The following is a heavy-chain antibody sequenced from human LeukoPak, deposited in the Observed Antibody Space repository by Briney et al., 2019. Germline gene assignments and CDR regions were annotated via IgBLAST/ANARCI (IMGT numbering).Heavy chain of an antibody. J-gene: IGHJ3*02. D-gene: IGHD5-12*01. Sequence: LEWIGSIYYSGSSYYSPSLKGRVTISVGTSKSQFSLKLSSVTGADTAVYYCATHRRSGSGGSENAFEIWGLGTMVTVSS. CDR2: IYYSGSS. CDR3: ATHRRSGSGGSENAFEI. V-gene: IGHV4-39*01.